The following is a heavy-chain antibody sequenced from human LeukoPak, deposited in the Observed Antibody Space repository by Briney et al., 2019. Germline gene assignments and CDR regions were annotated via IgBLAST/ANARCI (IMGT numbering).Heavy chain of an antibody. CDR2: IYYSGST. V-gene: IGHV4-30-4*08. D-gene: IGHD3-3*01. CDR3: ARAYDFWSGNYYYYMDV. Sequence: PSETLSLTCTVSRGSISSGDYYWSWIRQPPGKGLEWIGYIYYSGSTYYNPSLKSRVTISVDTSKNQFSLKLSSVTAADTAVYYCARAYDFWSGNYYYYMDVWGKGTTVTVSS. J-gene: IGHJ6*03. CDR1: RGSISSGDYY.